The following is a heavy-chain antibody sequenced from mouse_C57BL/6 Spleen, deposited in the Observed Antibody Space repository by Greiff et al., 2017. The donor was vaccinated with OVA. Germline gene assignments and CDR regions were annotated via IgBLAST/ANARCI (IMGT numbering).Heavy chain of an antibody. Sequence: VQLQQSGPELVKPGASVKISCKASGYAFSSSWMNWVKQRPGKGLEWIGRIYPGDGDTNYNGKFKGKATLTADKSSSTAYMQLSSLTSEDSAVYCCARGDWAFDYWGQGTTLTVSS. CDR1: GYAFSSSW. CDR3: ARGDWAFDY. D-gene: IGHD4-1*01. CDR2: IYPGDGDT. V-gene: IGHV1-82*01. J-gene: IGHJ2*01.